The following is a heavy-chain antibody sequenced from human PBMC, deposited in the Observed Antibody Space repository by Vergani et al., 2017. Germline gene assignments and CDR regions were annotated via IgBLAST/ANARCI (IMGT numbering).Heavy chain of an antibody. CDR2: ISYDGSNK. CDR1: GFTFSSYG. J-gene: IGHJ6*02. D-gene: IGHD2-2*01. V-gene: IGHV3-30*18. Sequence: QVQLVESGGGVVQPGRSPRLSCAASGFTFSSYGMHWVRQAPGKGLEWVAVISYDGSNKYYADSVKGRFTISRDNSKNTLYLQMNSLRAEDTAVYYCAKDRYGSTSWYYYDGMDIWGQGTTVTVSS. CDR3: AKDRYGSTSWYYYDGMDI.